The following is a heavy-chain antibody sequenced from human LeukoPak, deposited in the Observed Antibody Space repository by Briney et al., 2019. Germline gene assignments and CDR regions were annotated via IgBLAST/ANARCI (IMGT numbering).Heavy chain of an antibody. V-gene: IGHV4-38-2*02. D-gene: IGHD3-10*01. Sequence: PSETLSLTCTVSGYSITSGYYWGWIRQPPGKGLEWIGSIYHSGSTNYNPSLKSRVTISVDKSKNQFSLKLSSVTAADTAVYYCARGSLLWFGEPAFAFDIWGQGTMVTVSS. CDR1: GYSITSGYY. J-gene: IGHJ3*02. CDR2: IYHSGST. CDR3: ARGSLLWFGEPAFAFDI.